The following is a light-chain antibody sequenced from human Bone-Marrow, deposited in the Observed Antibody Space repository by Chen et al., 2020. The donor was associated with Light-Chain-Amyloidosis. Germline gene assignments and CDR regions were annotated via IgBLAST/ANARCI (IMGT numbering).Light chain of an antibody. V-gene: IGKV1-39*01. CDR2: GAS. Sequence: DIQMTQSPSSLAASLGDRVTITCRASRSISTYVNWYQQKPGKAPNLLIYGASSLRTGVPSRFSGSGSGTDFTLTIRGLQPEDFATYYCQQSLSAPLTFGPGTKVDL. CDR1: RSISTY. CDR3: QQSLSAPLT. J-gene: IGKJ3*01.